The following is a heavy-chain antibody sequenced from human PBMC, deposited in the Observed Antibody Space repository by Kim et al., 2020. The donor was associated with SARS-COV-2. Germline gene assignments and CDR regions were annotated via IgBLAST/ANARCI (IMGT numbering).Heavy chain of an antibody. V-gene: IGHV4-39*02. CDR3: AAYSRSWYGILNWFDP. D-gene: IGHD6-13*01. CDR1: GASISSSSSY. CDR2: IYYSGST. J-gene: IGHJ5*02. Sequence: SETLSLTCTVSGASISSSSSYWGWIRQSPGKGLEWIGSIYYSGSTYYNPSLKSRVTISVDTSKNHFSLKLSSVTAADTAVYYFAAYSRSWYGILNWFDP.